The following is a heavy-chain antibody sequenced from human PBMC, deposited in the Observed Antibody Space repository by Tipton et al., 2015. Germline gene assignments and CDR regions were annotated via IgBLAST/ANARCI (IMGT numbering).Heavy chain of an antibody. CDR1: GDSISNLVYY. CDR2: IYYIGST. CDR3: ASRYSGTCSFDN. D-gene: IGHD5-12*01. Sequence: TLSLTCTVSGDSISNLVYYWTWIRQRPGKGLEWLGYIYYIGSTYYNPSLKSRLTISVDTSQNQFSLNLTSVTAADTAVYFCASRYSGTCSFDNWGQGTLVTVSP. J-gene: IGHJ4*02. V-gene: IGHV4-31*03.